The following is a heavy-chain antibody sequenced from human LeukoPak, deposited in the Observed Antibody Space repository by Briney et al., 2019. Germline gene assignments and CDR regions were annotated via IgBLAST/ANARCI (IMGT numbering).Heavy chain of an antibody. D-gene: IGHD3-16*02. CDR2: IHPSTGNP. CDR3: ARAFQSLGGLSLPDY. J-gene: IGHJ4*02. CDR1: GYSFTNYA. V-gene: IGHV7-4-1*02. Sequence: ASVKVSCKASGYSFTNYAMNWVRQAPGQGLEWMGWIHPSTGNPTYAQGFTGRFVFSLDTSVSTTYLQISSLKAGDTAVYFCARAFQSLGGLSLPDYWGQGTLVTVSS.